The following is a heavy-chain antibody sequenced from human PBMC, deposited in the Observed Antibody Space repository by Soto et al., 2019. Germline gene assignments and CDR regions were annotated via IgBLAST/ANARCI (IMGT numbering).Heavy chain of an antibody. V-gene: IGHV4-61*01. J-gene: IGHJ6*02. CDR3: ARGGYSSSWNDCYYYYYGMDV. CDR1: GGSVSSGSYY. Sequence: QVQLQESGPGLVKPSETLSLTCTVSGGSVSSGSYYWSWIRQPPGKGLEWIGYIYYSGSTNYNPYLKSRVTISVDTSKNQFSLKLSYVTAADTAVYYCARGGYSSSWNDCYYYYYGMDVWGQGTTVTVSS. CDR2: IYYSGST. D-gene: IGHD6-13*01.